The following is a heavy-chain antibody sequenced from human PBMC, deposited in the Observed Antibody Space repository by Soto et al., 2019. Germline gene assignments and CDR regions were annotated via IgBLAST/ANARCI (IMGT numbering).Heavy chain of an antibody. CDR1: GFTFSNAW. CDR3: TTRLSTTVTTLVDDALDY. D-gene: IGHD4-17*01. Sequence: GGSLGLSCAASGFTFSNAWMNWVRQAPGKGLEWVGRIKSKTDGGTTDYAAPVKGRFTISRDDSKNTLYLQMNSLKTEDTAVYYCTTRLSTTVTTLVDDALDYWGQGTLVTVSS. J-gene: IGHJ4*02. V-gene: IGHV3-15*07. CDR2: IKSKTDGGTT.